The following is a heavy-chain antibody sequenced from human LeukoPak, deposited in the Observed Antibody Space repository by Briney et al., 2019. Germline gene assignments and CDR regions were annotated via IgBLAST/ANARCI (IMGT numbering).Heavy chain of an antibody. J-gene: IGHJ4*02. CDR3: ARDKWSRDGYHIDY. D-gene: IGHD5-24*01. Sequence: PGGSLRLSCAASGFTFSSYSMNWVRQAPGKGPEWVSYISSSSSTIYYADSVKGRFTISRDNAKNSLYLQMNSLRAEDTAVYYCARDKWSRDGYHIDYWGQGTLVTVSS. CDR2: ISSSSSTI. CDR1: GFTFSSYS. V-gene: IGHV3-48*01.